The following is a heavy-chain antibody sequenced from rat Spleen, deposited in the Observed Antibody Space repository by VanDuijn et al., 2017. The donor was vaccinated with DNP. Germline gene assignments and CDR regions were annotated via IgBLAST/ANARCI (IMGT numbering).Heavy chain of an antibody. D-gene: IGHD1-1*01. Sequence: VQLKESGPGLVQPSQTLSLTCTVSGFSLTTYNVHWVRHPTGKGLEWMGIIWTGGSTDYNSALKSRLSISRDTSKSQVFLEMNSLQTEDTAMYFCARSDYYSGPFDWWGQGVMVTVSS. CDR1: GFSLTTYN. J-gene: IGHJ2*01. V-gene: IGHV2-30*01. CDR3: ARSDYYSGPFDW. CDR2: IWTGGST.